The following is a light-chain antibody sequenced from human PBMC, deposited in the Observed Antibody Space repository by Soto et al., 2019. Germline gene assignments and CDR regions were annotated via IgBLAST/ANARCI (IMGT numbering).Light chain of an antibody. CDR1: QSLVYSDGKIY. V-gene: IGKV2-30*01. CDR2: KVS. Sequence: DVAMTQSPLSLPVTLGQPASISCRSSQSLVYSDGKIYLNWFQQRPGQTPRRLIYKVSNRDSGVPDRFSSSGSGTDVTLKISRVEAEDVGVYYCRQGTYWPRLTFGGGTKVDIK. J-gene: IGKJ4*01. CDR3: RQGTYWPRLT.